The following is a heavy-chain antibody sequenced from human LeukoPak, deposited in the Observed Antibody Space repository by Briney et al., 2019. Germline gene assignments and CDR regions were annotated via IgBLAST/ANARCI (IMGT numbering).Heavy chain of an antibody. CDR3: ARDRGTRDYSNYYYGMDV. J-gene: IGHJ6*02. D-gene: IGHD4-11*01. CDR1: GGTFSIYA. Sequence: SVKVSCKASGGTFSIYAISWVRQAPGQGLEWMGGIIPIFGTANYAQKFQGRVTITADESTSTAYMELSSLRSEDTAVYYCARDRGTRDYSNYYYGMDVWGQGTTVTVSS. V-gene: IGHV1-69*01. CDR2: IIPIFGTA.